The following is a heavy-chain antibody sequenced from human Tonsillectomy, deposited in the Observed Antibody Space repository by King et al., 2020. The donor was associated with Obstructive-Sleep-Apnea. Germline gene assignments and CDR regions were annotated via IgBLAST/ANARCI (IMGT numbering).Heavy chain of an antibody. D-gene: IGHD3-22*01. Sequence: VQLVESGGGVVQPGRSLRLSCAASGFTFSSYGMHWVRQAPGKGLEWVAFLRYDGRNKYYADSVKGRFTISRDNSKNTLYLQMNSLRAEDTAVYYCAKDRFGVVVTIDYWGQGTLVTVSS. V-gene: IGHV3-30*02. CDR1: GFTFSSYG. CDR2: LRYDGRNK. CDR3: AKDRFGVVVTIDY. J-gene: IGHJ4*02.